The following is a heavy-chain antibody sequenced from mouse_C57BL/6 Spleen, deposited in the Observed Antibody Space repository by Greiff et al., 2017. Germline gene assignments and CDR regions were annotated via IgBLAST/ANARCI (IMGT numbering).Heavy chain of an antibody. CDR2: INPNNGGT. CDR3: ARGDGYYDYFGY. V-gene: IGHV1-26*01. CDR1: GYTFTDYY. J-gene: IGHJ2*01. Sequence: VQLQQSGPELVKPGASVKISCKASGYTFTDYYMNWVKQSHGKSLEWIGDINPNNGGTSYNQKFKGKATLTVDKSSSTAYMELRSLTSEDSAVYYCARGDGYYDYFGYWGKGTTLTVSS. D-gene: IGHD2-3*01.